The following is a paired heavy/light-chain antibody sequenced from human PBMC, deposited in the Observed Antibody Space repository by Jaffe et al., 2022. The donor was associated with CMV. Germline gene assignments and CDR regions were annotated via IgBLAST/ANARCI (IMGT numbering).Light chain of an antibody. Sequence: QSALTQPASLSGSPGQSITISCTGTSSDVGGYPYVSWYQQHPGKAPKLLIYDVTNRPSGVSNRFSGSKSGNTASLTISGLQAEDEADYYCVSYTTSVTKVFGGGTKLTVL. J-gene: IGLJ2*01. CDR3: VSYTTSVTKV. V-gene: IGLV2-14*03. CDR1: SSDVGGYPY. CDR2: DVT.
Heavy chain of an antibody. J-gene: IGHJ4*02. CDR1: GGSISSKTW. CDR3: ARDSPGTVITTHYFDS. D-gene: IGHD4-17*01. CDR2: IYHDGST. Sequence: QVQLQESGPRLVKPSGTLSLTCVVSGGSISSKTWWSWVRQPPGKGLEWIGEIYHDGSTNYNPSLKSRVTLSVDRSKNQFSLNMRFVTAADTAVYYCARDSPGTVITTHYFDSWGQGTLVTVSS. V-gene: IGHV4-4*02.